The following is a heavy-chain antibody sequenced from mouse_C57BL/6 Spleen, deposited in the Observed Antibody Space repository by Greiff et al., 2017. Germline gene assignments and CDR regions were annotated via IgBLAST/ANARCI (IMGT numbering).Heavy chain of an antibody. J-gene: IGHJ4*01. CDR1: GYTFTDYE. Sequence: QVQLQQSGAELVRPGASVTLSCKASGYTFTDYEMHWVKQTPVHGLEWIGAIDPETGGTAYNQKFKGKAILTADKSSSPAYMELRSLTSEDSAVYYCTRLDYYGRSPFLVMDYWGQGTSVTVSS. CDR3: TRLDYYGRSPFLVMDY. CDR2: IDPETGGT. V-gene: IGHV1-15*01. D-gene: IGHD1-1*01.